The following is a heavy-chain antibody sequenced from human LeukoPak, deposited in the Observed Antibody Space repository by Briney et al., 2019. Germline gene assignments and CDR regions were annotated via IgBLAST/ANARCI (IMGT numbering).Heavy chain of an antibody. CDR2: IYYSGST. CDR1: GGSISSYY. D-gene: IGHD3-22*01. J-gene: IGHJ3*02. Sequence: SETLSLTCTVSGGSISSYYWSWIRQPPGKGLEWIGYIYYSGSTNYNPSLKSRVTISVDTSKNQFSLKLSSVTAADTAVYYCAADSNYDSSASSDAFDIWGQWTMVTVSS. CDR3: AADSNYDSSASSDAFDI. V-gene: IGHV4-59*01.